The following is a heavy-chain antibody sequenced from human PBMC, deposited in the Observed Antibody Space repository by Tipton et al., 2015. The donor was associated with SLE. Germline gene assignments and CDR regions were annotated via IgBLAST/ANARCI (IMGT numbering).Heavy chain of an antibody. CDR1: GFTFSKYA. J-gene: IGHJ4*02. Sequence: LRLSCAASGFTFSKYAMSWVRQAPGKGLEWFGDVFSSGTTYYNPSLQGRLSMSLDTSKNQLSLQLSSVTSADTAVYYCSRYFYVSSGVCLFALWGQGTLVTVSP. D-gene: IGHD3-22*01. CDR2: VFSSGTT. V-gene: IGHV4-31*02. CDR3: SRYFYVSSGVCLFAL.